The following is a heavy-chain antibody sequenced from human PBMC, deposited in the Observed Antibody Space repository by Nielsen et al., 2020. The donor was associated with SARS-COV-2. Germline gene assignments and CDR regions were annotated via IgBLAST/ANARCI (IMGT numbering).Heavy chain of an antibody. Sequence: SVKVSCKASGGTFSSYAISWVRQAPGQGLEWMGRIIPILGIANYAQKFPGRVTITADKSTSTAYMELSSLRSEDTAVYYCARARSYYGSGSSYFDYWGQGTLVTVSS. CDR2: IIPILGIA. J-gene: IGHJ4*02. D-gene: IGHD3-10*01. V-gene: IGHV1-69*04. CDR3: ARARSYYGSGSSYFDY. CDR1: GGTFSSYA.